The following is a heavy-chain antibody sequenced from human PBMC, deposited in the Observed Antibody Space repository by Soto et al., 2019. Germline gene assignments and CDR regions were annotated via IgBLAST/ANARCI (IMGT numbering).Heavy chain of an antibody. J-gene: IGHJ3*02. D-gene: IGHD3-22*01. CDR2: IIPIFGTA. Sequence: QVQLVQSGAEVKKPGSSVKVSCKASGGTFSSYAVSWVRQAPGQGLEWMGGIIPIFGTANYAQKFQGRVTITADESTSTAYMELSSLRSEDTAVYYCAGGGYYDSSGHPAHAFDIWGQGTMVTVSS. CDR1: GGTFSSYA. V-gene: IGHV1-69*01. CDR3: AGGGYYDSSGHPAHAFDI.